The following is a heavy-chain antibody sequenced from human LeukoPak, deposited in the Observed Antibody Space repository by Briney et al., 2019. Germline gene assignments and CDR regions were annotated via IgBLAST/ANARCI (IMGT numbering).Heavy chain of an antibody. CDR2: INHSGST. CDR1: GGSFSGYY. D-gene: IGHD2-2*03. Sequence: PSQTLSLTCAVYGGSFSGYYWSWIRQPPGKGLEWIGEINHSGSTNYNPSLKSRVTISVDTSKNQFSLKLSSVTAADTAAYYCARVDFGYCSSTSCYGLGYYYYGMDVWGQGTTVTVSS. CDR3: ARVDFGYCSSTSCYGLGYYYYGMDV. J-gene: IGHJ6*02. V-gene: IGHV4-34*01.